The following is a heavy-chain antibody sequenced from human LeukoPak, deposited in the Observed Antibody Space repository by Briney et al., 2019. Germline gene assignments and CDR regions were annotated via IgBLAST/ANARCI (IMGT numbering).Heavy chain of an antibody. CDR3: ARDPYSSSSGGWFDP. V-gene: IGHV4-61*02. CDR1: GGSISSGSYY. D-gene: IGHD6-6*01. Sequence: SETLSLTCTVSGGSISSGSYYWSWIRQPAGKGLEWIGRIYTSGSTNYNPSLKSRVTISVDTSKNQFSLKLSSVTAADTAVYYCARDPYSSSSGGWFDPWGQGTLVTVSS. J-gene: IGHJ5*02. CDR2: IYTSGST.